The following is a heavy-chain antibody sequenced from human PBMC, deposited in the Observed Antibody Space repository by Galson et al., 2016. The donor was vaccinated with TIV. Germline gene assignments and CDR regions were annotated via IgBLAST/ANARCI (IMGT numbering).Heavy chain of an antibody. CDR2: INAGNGNT. CDR1: GYTFTNYI. Sequence: SVKVSGKASGYTFTNYIMHWVRQAPGQRLEWMGWINAGNGNTKYSQKFQGRVTITRDTSASTAYMELSSLRSEDAAVCYCARDPGYFVYWGQGTLVTVSS. D-gene: IGHD1-1*01. CDR3: ARDPGYFVY. J-gene: IGHJ4*02. V-gene: IGHV1-3*01.